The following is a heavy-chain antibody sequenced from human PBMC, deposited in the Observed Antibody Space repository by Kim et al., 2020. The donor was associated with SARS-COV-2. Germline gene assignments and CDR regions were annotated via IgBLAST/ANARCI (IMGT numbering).Heavy chain of an antibody. J-gene: IGHJ4*02. V-gene: IGHV1-46*01. CDR3: ARDRATTLTALGY. D-gene: IGHD1-26*01. Sequence: YAQKFQGRVTMTRDTSTSTVYMALSSLRSEDTAVYYCARDRATTLTALGYWGQGTLVTVSS.